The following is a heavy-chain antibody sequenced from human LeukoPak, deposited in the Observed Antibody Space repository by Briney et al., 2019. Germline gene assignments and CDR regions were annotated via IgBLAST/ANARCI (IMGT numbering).Heavy chain of an antibody. J-gene: IGHJ3*02. CDR1: GGSISSYY. CDR2: IYYSGST. V-gene: IGHV4-59*08. CDR3: ARHGDYYDSSGYYSSHAFDI. Sequence: SETLSLTCTVSGGSISSYYWSWIRQPPGKGLEWIGYIYYSGSTNYNPSLKSRVTISVDTSKNQFSLKLSSVTAADTAVYYCARHGDYYDSSGYYSSHAFDIWGQGTMVTASS. D-gene: IGHD3-22*01.